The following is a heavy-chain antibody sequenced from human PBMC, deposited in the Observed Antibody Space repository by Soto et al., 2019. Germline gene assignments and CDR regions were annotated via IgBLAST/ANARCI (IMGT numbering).Heavy chain of an antibody. CDR2: INHRGSS. V-gene: IGHV4-34*01. Sequence: SGTLSLTCVVNGGSLSGYYWSWIRQSPGKGLEWIGEINHRGSSDYNPSLKSRVTISIDASKNHVTLELTSVTAADTAVYYCARSDNRNSLYGVDVWGKGTAVTVSS. J-gene: IGHJ6*04. D-gene: IGHD1-7*01. CDR1: GGSLSGYY. CDR3: ARSDNRNSLYGVDV.